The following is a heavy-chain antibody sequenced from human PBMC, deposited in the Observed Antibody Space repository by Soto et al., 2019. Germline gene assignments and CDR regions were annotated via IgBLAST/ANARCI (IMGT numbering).Heavy chain of an antibody. V-gene: IGHV6-1*01. CDR1: GDSVSRNSAG. D-gene: IGHD2-2*03. J-gene: IGHJ3*02. Sequence: QSQTLSLTCAISGDSVSRNSAGWNWIRQSPSRGLEWLGRTYYRAKWYNDYAVSVKSRITINPDTSKNQFSLQLNSVTPEDTAVYYFARALIGSWIDAFDIWCQGTMVTVSS. CDR3: ARALIGSWIDAFDI. CDR2: TYYRAKWYN.